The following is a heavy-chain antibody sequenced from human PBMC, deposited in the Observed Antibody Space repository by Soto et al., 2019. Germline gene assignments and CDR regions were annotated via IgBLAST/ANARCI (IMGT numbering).Heavy chain of an antibody. Sequence: PGGSLRLSCVGSGFTFSSYAMSWVRQTPGKGLEWVAMIGGSGGDTYYAESFKGQFTISRDNSKNTLYLQMNSLRVEDSAVYYCARAGTVDGAFDIWGQGTMVTVSS. D-gene: IGHD4-17*01. CDR2: IGGSGGDT. V-gene: IGHV3-23*01. CDR1: GFTFSSYA. CDR3: ARAGTVDGAFDI. J-gene: IGHJ3*02.